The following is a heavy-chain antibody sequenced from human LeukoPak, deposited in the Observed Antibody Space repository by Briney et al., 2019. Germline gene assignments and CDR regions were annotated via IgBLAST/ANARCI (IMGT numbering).Heavy chain of an antibody. Sequence: ASVKVSCKASGYTFTSYDINWVRQATGQGLEWMGWMNPNSGNTGYAQKFQGRVTMTRNTSISTAYMELSSLRSEDTAVYYCVRGSLRQQLVPGYWGQGTLVTVSS. CDR1: GYTFTSYD. V-gene: IGHV1-8*01. D-gene: IGHD6-13*01. CDR3: VRGSLRQQLVPGY. J-gene: IGHJ4*02. CDR2: MNPNSGNT.